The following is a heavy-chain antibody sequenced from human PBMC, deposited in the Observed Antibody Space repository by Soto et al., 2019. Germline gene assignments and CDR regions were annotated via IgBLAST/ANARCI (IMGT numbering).Heavy chain of an antibody. CDR2: MSAYNGNT. CDR3: ARDGNLNYYDSRGDYVSDY. V-gene: IGHV1-18*01. J-gene: IGHJ4*01. D-gene: IGHD3-22*01. CDR1: GYTFTSYG. Sequence: ASVKVSCKASGYTFTSYGISWVGPAPGQGLEWMGWMSAYNGNTKYAQELQGRVTMTTATSTRTAYMELRSLRSDDTAVYYCARDGNLNYYDSRGDYVSDYWGQ.